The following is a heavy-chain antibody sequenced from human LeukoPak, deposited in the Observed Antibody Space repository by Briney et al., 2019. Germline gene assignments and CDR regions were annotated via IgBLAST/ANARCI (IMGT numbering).Heavy chain of an antibody. D-gene: IGHD2-15*01. V-gene: IGHV1-18*04. Sequence: AAVKVSCKTSGCTFTSYGLSWVRQAPGQGLEWMGWISVYSGNTNYAQKFQGRVTMTTDTSTSTAYMDLRSLRSDDTAVYYCARDSRYCSGGSCYFYVFDYWGQGTLVTVSS. CDR3: ARDSRYCSGGSCYFYVFDY. CDR1: GCTFTSYG. CDR2: ISVYSGNT. J-gene: IGHJ4*02.